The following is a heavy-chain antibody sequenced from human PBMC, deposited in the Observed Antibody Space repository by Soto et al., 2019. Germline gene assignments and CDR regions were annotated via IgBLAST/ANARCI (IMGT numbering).Heavy chain of an antibody. V-gene: IGHV4-59*01. Sequence: KPSETLSLTCTVSGGTISSYNRSWIRQPPGKGLEWIGYIYFSGSTNYNPSLKSRVTISVDTSKNQFSLKLSSVTAADTAVYYCARGEYYYDSSGYRRYYFDYWGQGTLVTSPQ. J-gene: IGHJ4*02. CDR2: IYFSGST. CDR3: ARGEYYYDSSGYRRYYFDY. CDR1: GGTISSYN. D-gene: IGHD3-22*01.